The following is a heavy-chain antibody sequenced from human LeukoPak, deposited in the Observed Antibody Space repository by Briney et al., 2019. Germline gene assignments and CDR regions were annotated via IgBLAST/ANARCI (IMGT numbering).Heavy chain of an antibody. V-gene: IGHV6-1*01. CDR1: GDSVSSNSAA. CDR3: ARDLEGSGYSGYDSPLYGMDV. CDR2: TYYRSKWYN. J-gene: IGHJ6*02. D-gene: IGHD5-12*01. Sequence: SQTLSLTCDISGDSVSSNSAAWNWIRQSPSRGLEWLGRTYYRSKWYNDYAVSVKSRITINPGTSKNQFSLQLNSVTPEDTAVYYCARDLEGSGYSGYDSPLYGMDVWGQGTTVTVSS.